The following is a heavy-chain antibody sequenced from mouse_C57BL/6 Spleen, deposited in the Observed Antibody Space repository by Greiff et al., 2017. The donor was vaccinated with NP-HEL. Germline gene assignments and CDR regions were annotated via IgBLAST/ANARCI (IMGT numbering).Heavy chain of an antibody. CDR1: GYAFSSYW. CDR3: ARGDLLWSNPLFDY. V-gene: IGHV1-80*01. Sequence: QVQLQQSGAELVKPGASVKISCKASGYAFSSYWMNWVKQRPGKGLEWIGQIYPGDGDTNYNGKFKGKATLTADKSSSTAYMQLSSLTSEDSAVYFCARGDLLWSNPLFDYWGQGTTLTVSS. CDR2: IYPGDGDT. D-gene: IGHD2-1*01. J-gene: IGHJ2*01.